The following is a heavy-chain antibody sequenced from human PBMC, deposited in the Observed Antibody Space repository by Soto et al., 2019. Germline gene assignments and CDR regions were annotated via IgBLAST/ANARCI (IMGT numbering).Heavy chain of an antibody. CDR3: AREAASDPSFYYHYMDV. Sequence: QEQLVQSGAEVKKPGAPVKVSCKASGYTFTNYNINWERQATGHGLEWMGWMNPNTGNTGYAEKFQGRVTMTRNSSINTAYMELSGLRSDDTAVYYCAREAASDPSFYYHYMDVWGKGTTVTVSS. V-gene: IGHV1-8*01. CDR1: GYTFTNYN. D-gene: IGHD6-25*01. CDR2: MNPNTGNT. J-gene: IGHJ6*03.